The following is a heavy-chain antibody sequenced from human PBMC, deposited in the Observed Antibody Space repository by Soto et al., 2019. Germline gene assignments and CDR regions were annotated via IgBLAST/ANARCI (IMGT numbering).Heavy chain of an antibody. J-gene: IGHJ6*02. V-gene: IGHV1-18*01. CDR3: AREVVVITYPAPREYYYGMDV. D-gene: IGHD3-22*01. CDR1: GYTFTSYG. CDR2: ISAYNGNT. Sequence: QVQLVQSGAEVKKPGASVKVSCKASGYTFTSYGISWVRQAPGQGLEWMGWISAYNGNTNYAQKLQGRFTMTTDTYTNTAYMELRSMRSDDTAVYYCAREVVVITYPAPREYYYGMDVWGQGTTVTVSS.